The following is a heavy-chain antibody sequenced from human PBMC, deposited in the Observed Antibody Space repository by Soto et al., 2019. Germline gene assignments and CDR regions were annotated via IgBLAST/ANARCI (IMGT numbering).Heavy chain of an antibody. D-gene: IGHD3-3*01. V-gene: IGHV3-15*07. CDR1: GFTFSNAW. CDR3: ATTYYDFWSGYHYYFDY. J-gene: IGHJ4*02. CDR2: IKSKTDGGTT. Sequence: EVQLVESGGGLVKPGGSLRLSCAASGFTFSNAWTNWVRQAPGKGLEWVGRIKSKTDGGTTDYAAPVKGRFTISRDDSKNTLYLQMNSLKTEDTAVYYCATTYYDFWSGYHYYFDYWGQGTLVTVSS.